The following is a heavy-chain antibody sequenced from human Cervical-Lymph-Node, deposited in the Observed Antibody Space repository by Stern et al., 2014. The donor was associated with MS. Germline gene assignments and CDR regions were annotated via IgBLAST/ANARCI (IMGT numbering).Heavy chain of an antibody. D-gene: IGHD4-17*01. CDR1: GKKFGDYA. CDR2: ILRQGGTK. V-gene: IGHV3-9*01. Sequence: EVQLVESGGGLVRPGMSLSLSCVASGKKFGDYAMDWVRQRLGEGMERVSGILRQGGTKGYADSVKGRFTTSRDDSKNSLYLQMTSLRPDDTALYCAIKDKGTVTSAFGNWGPGTLVSVSS. CDR3: IKDKGTVTSAFGN. J-gene: IGHJ4*02.